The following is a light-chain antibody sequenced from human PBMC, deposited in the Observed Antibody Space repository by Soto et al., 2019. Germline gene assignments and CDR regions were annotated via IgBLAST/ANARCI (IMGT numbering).Light chain of an antibody. CDR2: DAS. V-gene: IGKV3-11*01. CDR3: QHRHN. CDR1: QSVSID. J-gene: IGKJ3*01. Sequence: EVVLTQSPATLSLSPGDRATLSCRASQSVSIDFAWYQQKPGQAPRLLIYDASNRATGIPARFSGSGSGTVFTLTISSLEPEDFAVYYCQHRHNFGPGTKVDIK.